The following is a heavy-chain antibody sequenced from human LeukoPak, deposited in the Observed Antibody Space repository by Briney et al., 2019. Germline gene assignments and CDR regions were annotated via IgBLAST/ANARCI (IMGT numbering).Heavy chain of an antibody. Sequence: SETLSLTCTVSGGSISSYYWSWIRQPAGKGLEWIGRIYTSGSTNYNPSLKTRVTMSVDTSKNQFSLQLSSVTAADTAMYYCARQRRPIAVADTNWFDPWGQGTLVTVSS. CDR2: IYTSGST. CDR3: ARQRRPIAVADTNWFDP. V-gene: IGHV4-4*07. CDR1: GGSISSYY. D-gene: IGHD6-19*01. J-gene: IGHJ5*02.